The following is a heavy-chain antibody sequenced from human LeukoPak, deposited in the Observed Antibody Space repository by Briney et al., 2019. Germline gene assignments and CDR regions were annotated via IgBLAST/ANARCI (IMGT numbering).Heavy chain of an antibody. D-gene: IGHD6-13*01. Sequence: PGGSLRLSCAASGFTFSSYAMHWVRQAPGKGLEWAAVISYDGSNKYYADSVKGRFTISRDNSKNTLYLQMNSLRAEDTAVYYCARDVEAAAVLYYFDYWGQGTLVTVSS. CDR2: ISYDGSNK. J-gene: IGHJ4*02. CDR1: GFTFSSYA. CDR3: ARDVEAAAVLYYFDY. V-gene: IGHV3-30-3*01.